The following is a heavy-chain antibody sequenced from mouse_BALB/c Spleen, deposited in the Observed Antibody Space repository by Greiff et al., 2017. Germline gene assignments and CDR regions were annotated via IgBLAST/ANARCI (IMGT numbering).Heavy chain of an antibody. Sequence: EVKLVESGGGLVQPGGSLRLSCATSGFTFTDYYMSWVRQPPGKALEWLGFIRNKANGYTTEYSASVKGRFTISRDNSQSILYLQMNTLRAEDSATYYCARDQAYYGAWFAYWGQGTLVTVSA. CDR3: ARDQAYYGAWFAY. CDR2: IRNKANGYTT. CDR1: GFTFTDYY. V-gene: IGHV7-3*02. D-gene: IGHD2-10*01. J-gene: IGHJ3*01.